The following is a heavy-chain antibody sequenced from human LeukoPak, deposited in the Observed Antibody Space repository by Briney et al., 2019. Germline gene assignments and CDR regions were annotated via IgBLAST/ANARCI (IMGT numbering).Heavy chain of an antibody. CDR2: INWNGGST. Sequence: GGSLRLSCAASGFTFDDYGMSWVRQAPGKGLEWVSGINWNGGSTGYADSVKGRFTISRDNAKNSLYLQMKSLRAEDTALYYCARGFLIYDHVWGSYRQQDWFDPWGQGTLVTVSS. CDR1: GFTFDDYG. J-gene: IGHJ5*02. V-gene: IGHV3-20*04. D-gene: IGHD3-16*02. CDR3: ARGFLIYDHVWGSYRQQDWFDP.